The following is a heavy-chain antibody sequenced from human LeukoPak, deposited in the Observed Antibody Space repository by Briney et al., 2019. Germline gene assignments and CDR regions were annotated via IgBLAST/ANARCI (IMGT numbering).Heavy chain of an antibody. V-gene: IGHV3-30*02. J-gene: IGHJ5*02. CDR3: AKDRDVTTVTYSPNWFDP. Sequence: GESLRLSCAASGFTFSGSGMHWVRQAPGKGLEWVAFIRYHGSDKYYADSVKGRFTISRDNSKNTLYLQMNSLRAEDTAVYYCAKDRDVTTVTYSPNWFDPWGQGTLVTVSS. D-gene: IGHD4-17*01. CDR2: IRYHGSDK. CDR1: GFTFSGSG.